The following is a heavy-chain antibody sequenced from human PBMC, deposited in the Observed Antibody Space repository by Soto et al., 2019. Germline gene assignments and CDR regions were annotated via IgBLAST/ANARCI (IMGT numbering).Heavy chain of an antibody. J-gene: IGHJ4*02. V-gene: IGHV3-23*01. CDR3: AKGYNWNHGGPLDY. D-gene: IGHD1-20*01. CDR1: GFTFSSYA. Sequence: GGSLRLSCAASGFTFSSYALSWVRQAPGKGLEWVSTITGSGGSTHYADSVKGRFTISRDNSKNTLYVQMNSLRAEDTAVYYCAKGYNWNHGGPLDYWGQGTLVTVSS. CDR2: ITGSGGST.